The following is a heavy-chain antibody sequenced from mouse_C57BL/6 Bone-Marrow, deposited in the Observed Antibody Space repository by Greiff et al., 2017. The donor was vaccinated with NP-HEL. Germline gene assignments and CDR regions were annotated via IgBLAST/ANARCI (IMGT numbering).Heavy chain of an antibody. J-gene: IGHJ3*01. CDR1: GFTFSDYY. CDR2: ISNGGGST. CDR3: ARRGYGSSLLFAY. D-gene: IGHD1-1*01. V-gene: IGHV5-12*01. Sequence: EVNLVESGGGLVQPGGSLKLSCAASGFTFSDYYMYWVRQTPEKRLEWVAYISNGGGSTYYPDTVKGRFTISRDNAKNTLYLQMSRLKSEDTAMYYCARRGYGSSLLFAYWGQGTLVTVSA.